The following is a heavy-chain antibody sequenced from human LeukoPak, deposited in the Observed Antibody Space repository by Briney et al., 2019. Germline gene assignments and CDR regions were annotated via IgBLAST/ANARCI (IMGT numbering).Heavy chain of an antibody. Sequence: GGSLRLSCAASGFTFSHYSMHWVRQAPGKGLEYVSAVNSNGDDTYYANSVKGRFTISRDNSKSTLYLQMGSLRAEDMAVYYCARDPGRSPDYWGQGTLVTVSS. D-gene: IGHD1-26*01. CDR1: GFTFSHYS. V-gene: IGHV3-64*01. CDR3: ARDPGRSPDY. J-gene: IGHJ4*02. CDR2: VNSNGDDT.